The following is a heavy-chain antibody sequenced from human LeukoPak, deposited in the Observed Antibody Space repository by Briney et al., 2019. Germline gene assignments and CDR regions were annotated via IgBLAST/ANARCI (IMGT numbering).Heavy chain of an antibody. CDR2: ISSGDRT. J-gene: IGHJ4*02. CDR3: AKDATASPYFHWFDN. CDR1: GFTFSSYA. Sequence: PGGSLRLSCAASGFTFSSYAMNWVRQAPGKGLEWVAGISSGDRTFHAESVKGRFTISRDKSKDTLYLQMNSLRAEDTAVYYCAKDATASPYFHWFDNWGLGTQVIVSS. D-gene: IGHD3-9*01. V-gene: IGHV3-23*01.